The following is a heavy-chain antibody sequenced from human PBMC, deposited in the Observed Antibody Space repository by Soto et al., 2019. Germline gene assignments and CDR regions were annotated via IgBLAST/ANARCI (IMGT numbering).Heavy chain of an antibody. V-gene: IGHV3-30-3*01. D-gene: IGHD1-1*01. CDR1: GFTFSYHA. CDR2: ISYDGDNK. Sequence: QVQLVESGGGVVQPGRSLRLSCAASGFTFSYHALNWVRQAPGKGLEWVAVISYDGDNKYIAEAVKGRLTISRDNPKNTVSLQMNSLRTVDTAMYFCARGTTTSAFSVMDVWGQGTTVTVSS. J-gene: IGHJ6*02. CDR3: ARGTTTSAFSVMDV.